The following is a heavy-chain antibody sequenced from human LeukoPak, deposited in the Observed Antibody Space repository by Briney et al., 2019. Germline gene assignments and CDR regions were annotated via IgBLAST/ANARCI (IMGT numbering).Heavy chain of an antibody. CDR3: ARDVRHRYCSSSSCYWGWLDP. V-gene: IGHV1-18*01. CDR1: GYTFTSYG. J-gene: IGHJ5*02. CDR2: ISTYNGNT. Sequence: ASVKVSCKASGYTFTSYGISWVRQAPGQGLEWMGWISTYNGNTKYSQNFQGRVTMTTDTSTSTAYMELSSLRSEDTAVYYCARDVRHRYCSSSSCYWGWLDPWGQGTLVTVSS. D-gene: IGHD2-2*01.